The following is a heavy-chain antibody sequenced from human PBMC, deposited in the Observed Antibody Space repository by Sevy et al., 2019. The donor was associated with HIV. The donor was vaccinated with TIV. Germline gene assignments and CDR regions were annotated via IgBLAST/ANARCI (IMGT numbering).Heavy chain of an antibody. D-gene: IGHD1-26*01. CDR2: IYPGDSDT. CDR3: ARTRSDSGSYTALAYYYYMDV. J-gene: IGHJ6*03. Sequence: GESLKISCKGSGYSFTSYWIGRVRQMPGKGLEWMGIIYPGDSDTRYSPSFQGQVTISADKSISTAYLQWSSLKASDTAMYYCARTRSDSGSYTALAYYYYMDVWGKGTTVTVSS. V-gene: IGHV5-51*01. CDR1: GYSFTSYW.